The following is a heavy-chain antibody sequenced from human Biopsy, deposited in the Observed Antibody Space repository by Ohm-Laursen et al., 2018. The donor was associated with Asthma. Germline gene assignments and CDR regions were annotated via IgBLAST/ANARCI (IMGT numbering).Heavy chain of an antibody. D-gene: IGHD3-22*01. CDR3: ARGDSSNWSHYYFDY. J-gene: IGHJ4*02. CDR1: GFAVSRDH. V-gene: IGHV3-53*01. Sequence: GSLRLSCAASGFAVSRDHMFWVRQAPGKGLEWVSVIYSGGTSHTADSVRGRFTISRDYSKNTLYLQMHSLRAEDTAVYYCARGDSSNWSHYYFDYWGQGTLDTVSS. CDR2: IYSGGTS.